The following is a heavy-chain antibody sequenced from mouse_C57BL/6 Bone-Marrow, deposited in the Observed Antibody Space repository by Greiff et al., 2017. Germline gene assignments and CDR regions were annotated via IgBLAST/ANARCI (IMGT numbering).Heavy chain of an antibody. D-gene: IGHD1-3*01. CDR2: ISNGGGST. CDR1: GFTFSDYY. J-gene: IGHJ3*01. CDR3: ARHEDNTWVAY. V-gene: IGHV5-12*01. Sequence: EVQLQESGGGLVQPGGSLKLSCAASGFTFSDYYMYWVRQTPEKRLEWVAYISNGGGSTYYPDTVKGRFTISRDNAKNTLYLQMSRLKSEDTAMYYCARHEDNTWVAYWGQGTLVTV.